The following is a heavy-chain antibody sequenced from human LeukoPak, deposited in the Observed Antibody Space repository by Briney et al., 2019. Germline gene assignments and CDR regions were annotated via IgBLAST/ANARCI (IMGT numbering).Heavy chain of an antibody. J-gene: IGHJ6*03. CDR2: TSGSGGST. V-gene: IGHV3-23*01. CDR3: AASLVVPYYYYYMDV. Sequence: GRSLRLSCAASGFTFSSYAMSWVRQVPGKGLEWDSSTSGSGGSTYYEDSVKGRFTISRDNSRNTLYLQMNSLRAEDTAVYYCAASLVVPYYYYYMDVWGKGTTVTVSS. CDR1: GFTFSSYA. D-gene: IGHD3-22*01.